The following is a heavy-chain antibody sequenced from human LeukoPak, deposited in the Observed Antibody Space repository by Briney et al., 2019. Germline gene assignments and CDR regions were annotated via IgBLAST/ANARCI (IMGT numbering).Heavy chain of an antibody. V-gene: IGHV4-39*07. D-gene: IGHD3-22*01. Sequence: SETLSLTCTVSGGSISSSSYYWGWIRQPPGKGLEWIGSIYYSGSTYYNPSLKSRVTISVDTSKNQFSLKLSSVTAADTAVYYCARLYYDSSGYLDYWGQGTLVTVSS. CDR2: IYYSGST. CDR1: GGSISSSSYY. J-gene: IGHJ4*02. CDR3: ARLYYDSSGYLDY.